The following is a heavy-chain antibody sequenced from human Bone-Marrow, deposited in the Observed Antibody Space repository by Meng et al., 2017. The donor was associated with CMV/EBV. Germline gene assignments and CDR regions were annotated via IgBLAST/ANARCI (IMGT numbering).Heavy chain of an antibody. V-gene: IGHV3-21*01. CDR3: ASSSAEE. J-gene: IGHJ4*01. CDR2: ISSSSSHI. CDR1: GFTFSSYS. D-gene: IGHD6-13*01. Sequence: GESLKISCAASGFTFSSYSMNWVRQAPGKGLEWVSSISSSSSHIYYADSVKGRFTISRDNAKNSLYLQMNSLRAEDTAVYYCASSSAEEWGQGTLVTVSS.